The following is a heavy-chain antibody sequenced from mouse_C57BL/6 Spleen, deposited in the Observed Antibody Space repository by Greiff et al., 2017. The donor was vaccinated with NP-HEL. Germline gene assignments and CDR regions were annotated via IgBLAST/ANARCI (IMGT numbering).Heavy chain of an antibody. J-gene: IGHJ1*03. D-gene: IGHD4-1*01. Sequence: QVQLQQPGAELVKPGASVKLSCKASGYTFTSYWMHWVKQRPGRGLEWIGGIEPNSGGTKYNEKFKSKATLTVDKPSSTAYMQRSSLPSEDSADDYCAREYGTGYFDVWGTGTTVTVSS. V-gene: IGHV1-72*01. CDR3: AREYGTGYFDV. CDR1: GYTFTSYW. CDR2: IEPNSGGT.